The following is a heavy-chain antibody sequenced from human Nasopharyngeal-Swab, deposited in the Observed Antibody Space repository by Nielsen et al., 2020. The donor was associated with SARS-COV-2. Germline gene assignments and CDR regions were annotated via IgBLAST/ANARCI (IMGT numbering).Heavy chain of an antibody. J-gene: IGHJ6*02. CDR2: IKQDGSEK. Sequence: GSLRLSCAASGFTFSTYWMTWVRQAPGKGLEWVANIKQDGSEKHYVDSVKGRFTISRDNAKNSLYLQMSSLRVEDTAVYYCARDRSPARLWDYGMDVWGQGTTVTVSS. D-gene: IGHD6-6*01. CDR1: GFTFSTYW. V-gene: IGHV3-7*01. CDR3: ARDRSPARLWDYGMDV.